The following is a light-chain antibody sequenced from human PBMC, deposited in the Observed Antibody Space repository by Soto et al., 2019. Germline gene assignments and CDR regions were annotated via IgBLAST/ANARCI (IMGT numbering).Light chain of an antibody. Sequence: QSALTQPASVSGSPGQSITISCTGTSSDVGGYNYVSWYQQHPGKAPKLMIYDVSNRPSGVSNRFSGSKSGNTASLTISGLQAEDEADYYCGSYTSSSTPHVFGTGTKLTVL. CDR1: SSDVGGYNY. CDR2: DVS. V-gene: IGLV2-14*01. J-gene: IGLJ1*01. CDR3: GSYTSSSTPHV.